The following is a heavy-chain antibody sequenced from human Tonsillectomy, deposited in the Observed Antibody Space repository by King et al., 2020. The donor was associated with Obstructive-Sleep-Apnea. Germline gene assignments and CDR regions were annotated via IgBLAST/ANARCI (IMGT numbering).Heavy chain of an antibody. Sequence: VQLVESGAEVKKPGASVKVSCKASGYTFTSYGISWVRQAPGQGLEWMGWISAYNGNTNYAQKLQGRVTMTTDTSTSTAYMELRSLGSDDTAVYYWWIDLVGATGFDYWGQGTLVTVSS. J-gene: IGHJ4*02. D-gene: IGHD1-26*01. CDR1: GYTFTSYG. CDR3: WIDLVGATGFDY. V-gene: IGHV1-18*04. CDR2: ISAYNGNT.